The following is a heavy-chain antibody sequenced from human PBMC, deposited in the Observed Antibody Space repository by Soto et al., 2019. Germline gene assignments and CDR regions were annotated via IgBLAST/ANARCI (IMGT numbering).Heavy chain of an antibody. CDR3: ARDGHGVTGTTRGVMGY. J-gene: IGHJ4*02. CDR2: ISYDGSNK. D-gene: IGHD1-20*01. CDR1: GFTFSSYA. Sequence: GGSLRLSCAASGFTFSSYAMHWVRQAPGKGLEWVAVISYDGSNKYYADSVKGRFTISRDNSKNTLYLQMNSLRAEDTAVYYCARDGHGVTGTTRGVMGYWGQGTLVTVSS. V-gene: IGHV3-30-3*01.